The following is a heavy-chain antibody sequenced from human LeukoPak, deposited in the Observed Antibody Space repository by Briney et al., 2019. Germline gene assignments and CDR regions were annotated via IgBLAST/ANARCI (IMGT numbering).Heavy chain of an antibody. CDR2: ISYDGSNK. CDR1: GFTFSSYA. V-gene: IGHV3-30-3*01. CDR3: ARGEYSYGGPRDY. Sequence: PGGSLRLSCAASGFTFSSYAMHWVRQAPGKGLEWVAVISYDGSNKYYADSVKGRFNISRDNSKNTLYLQMNSLRAEDTAVYYCARGEYSYGGPRDYWGQGTLVTVSS. J-gene: IGHJ4*02. D-gene: IGHD5-18*01.